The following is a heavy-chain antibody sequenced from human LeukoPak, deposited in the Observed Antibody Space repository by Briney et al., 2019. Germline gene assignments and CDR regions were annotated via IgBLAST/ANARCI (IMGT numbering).Heavy chain of an antibody. CDR3: ARDTVGVTDY. CDR1: GFTFSSSW. D-gene: IGHD1-26*01. J-gene: IGHJ4*02. Sequence: RGSLRLSCAASGFTFSSSWMSWVRQAPGKGLEWVTNIKPDGSEKYYVDSVKGRFTISRDNAKNSLYLQMNSLRAEDTALYYCARDTVGVTDYWGQGTLVTVSS. V-gene: IGHV3-7*01. CDR2: IKPDGSEK.